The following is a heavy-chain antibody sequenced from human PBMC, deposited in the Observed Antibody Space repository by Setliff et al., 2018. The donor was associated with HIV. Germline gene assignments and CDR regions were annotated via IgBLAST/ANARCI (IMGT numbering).Heavy chain of an antibody. CDR2: MMPSSGNT. V-gene: IGHV1-8*02. CDR3: ASGKGVGGVIITGGLDV. CDR1: GYTFTSYD. D-gene: IGHD3-10*01. Sequence: ASVKVSCKASGYTFTSYDINWVRQATGQGLEWMGWMMPSSGNTGYAQKFQGRLTMTRNTSISTAYMELSGLISEDAAVYYCASGKGVGGVIITGGLDVWGKGTTVTV. J-gene: IGHJ6*03.